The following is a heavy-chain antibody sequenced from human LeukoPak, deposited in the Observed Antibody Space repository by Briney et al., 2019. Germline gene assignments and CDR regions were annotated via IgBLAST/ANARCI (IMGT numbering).Heavy chain of an antibody. CDR2: ISSSSSYI. Sequence: GGSLRLSCAASGFTFADYAMHWVRQAPGKGLEWVSSISSSSSYIYYADSVKGRFTISRDNAKNSLYLQMNSLRAEDTAVYYCARVSPYSYGMDVWGQGTTVTVSS. J-gene: IGHJ6*02. D-gene: IGHD2-21*01. V-gene: IGHV3-21*01. CDR3: ARVSPYSYGMDV. CDR1: GFTFADYA.